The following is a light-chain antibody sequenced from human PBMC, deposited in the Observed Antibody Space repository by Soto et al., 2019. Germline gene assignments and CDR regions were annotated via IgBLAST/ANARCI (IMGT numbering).Light chain of an antibody. CDR2: CXS. V-gene: IGKV3-20*01. CDR1: QRVSRY. CDR3: QQYTSSLNT. J-gene: IGKJ5*01. Sequence: EMVLRQSPGTLALSPGERAALSSRASQRVSRYSAWYQQKPGEAPSLLIYCXSVMATGGPDRLSGSGSGTDFTLTISRLDPEDFAVYYCQQYTSSLNTFGQGTRLEIK.